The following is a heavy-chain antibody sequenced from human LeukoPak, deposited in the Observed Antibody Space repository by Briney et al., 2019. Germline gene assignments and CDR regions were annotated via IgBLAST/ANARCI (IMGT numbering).Heavy chain of an antibody. CDR1: GGSISSSSYY. J-gene: IGHJ4*02. D-gene: IGHD6-25*01. CDR3: ARYSAGAPSQFDF. CDR2: IYYSGST. V-gene: IGHV4-39*01. Sequence: SETLSLTCTVSGGSISSSSYYWGWIRQPPGKGLEWIGSIYYSGSTYYNPSLKSRVTISVDTSKNQFSLKLSSVTAADTAVYYCARYSAGAPSQFDFWGQGILVTVSS.